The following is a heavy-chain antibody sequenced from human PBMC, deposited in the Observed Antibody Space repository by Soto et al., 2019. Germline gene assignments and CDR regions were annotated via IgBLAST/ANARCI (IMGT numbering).Heavy chain of an antibody. D-gene: IGHD3-9*01. CDR1: GYSFTSYW. Sequence: PGESLKISCKGSGYSFTSYWIGWVRQMPGKGLEWMGIIYPGDSDTRYSPSFQGQVTISADKSISTAYLQWSSLKASDTAMYYCALTTQDYDILTGLEGYWFDPWGQGTLVTVSS. J-gene: IGHJ5*02. CDR3: ALTTQDYDILTGLEGYWFDP. V-gene: IGHV5-51*01. CDR2: IYPGDSDT.